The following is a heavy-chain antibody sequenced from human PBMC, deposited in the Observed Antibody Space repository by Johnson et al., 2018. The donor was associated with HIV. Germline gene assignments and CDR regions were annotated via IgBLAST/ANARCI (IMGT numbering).Heavy chain of an antibody. CDR1: GFTFDDYG. V-gene: IGHV3-20*04. J-gene: IGHJ3*02. D-gene: IGHD5-24*01. CDR3: ARACRDGYTCDVYDI. Sequence: VQLVESGGGLVQPGGSLRLSCAASGFTFDDYGMSWVRQAPGEGLEWVSGINWHGGSTGYADSVKGRFTISRDNAKNSLHLQMNSLRAEDTAIDCCARACRDGYTCDVYDIWGQGTMVTVSS. CDR2: INWHGGST.